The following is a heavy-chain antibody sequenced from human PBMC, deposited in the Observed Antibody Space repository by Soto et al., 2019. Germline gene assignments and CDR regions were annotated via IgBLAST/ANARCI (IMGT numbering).Heavy chain of an antibody. CDR3: ARLLTTVVRPQWYFDL. CDR1: GGTFSSYA. D-gene: IGHD4-17*01. Sequence: QVQLVQSGAEVKKPGSSVKVSCKASGGTFSSYAISWVRQAPGQGLEWMGGIIPIFGTANYAQKFQGRVTITAYESTSTAYMELRSLRSEDTAVYYCARLLTTVVRPQWYFDLWGRGTLVTVSS. J-gene: IGHJ2*01. CDR2: IIPIFGTA. V-gene: IGHV1-69*01.